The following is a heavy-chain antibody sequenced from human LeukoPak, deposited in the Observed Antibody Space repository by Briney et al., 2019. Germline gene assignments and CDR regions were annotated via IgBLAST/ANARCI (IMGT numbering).Heavy chain of an antibody. Sequence: GGSLRLSCAASGFTFSSYAMSWVRQAPGKGLEWVSAISGSGGSTYYADSVKGRFTISRDNSKNTLYLQMNSLRAEDTAVYYCARLVEATIRGEFDYWGQGTLVTVSS. V-gene: IGHV3-23*01. CDR1: GFTFSSYA. J-gene: IGHJ4*02. CDR3: ARLVEATIRGEFDY. CDR2: ISGSGGST. D-gene: IGHD1-26*01.